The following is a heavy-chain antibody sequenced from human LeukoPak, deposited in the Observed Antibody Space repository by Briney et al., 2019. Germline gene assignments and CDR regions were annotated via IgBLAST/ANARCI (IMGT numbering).Heavy chain of an antibody. D-gene: IGHD4-17*01. CDR1: GFSFHSYA. J-gene: IGHJ3*02. Sequence: PGGSLRLSCVASGFSFHSYAMTWVRQAPGGGLEWGAGISGSGVSTHYGDSVKGRFTISRDNSKNTLYVQMNSLKPEDTAVYYCAKIIDYGALDACDIWGQGTMVTVSS. CDR3: AKIIDYGALDACDI. CDR2: ISGSGVST. V-gene: IGHV3-23*01.